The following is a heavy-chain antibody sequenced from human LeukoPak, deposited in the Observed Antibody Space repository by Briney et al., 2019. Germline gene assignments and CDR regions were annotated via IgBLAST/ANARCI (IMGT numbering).Heavy chain of an antibody. V-gene: IGHV1-69*01. CDR1: GGTFSSYA. CDR2: IIPIFGTA. CDR3: ARGPQPHYFDY. Sequence: ASVKVSCKASGGTFSSYALSWVRQAPGQGLEWMGGIIPIFGTANYAQKFQGRVTITADESTSTAYMELSSLRSEDTAVYYCARGPQPHYFDYWGQGTLVTVSS. J-gene: IGHJ4*02.